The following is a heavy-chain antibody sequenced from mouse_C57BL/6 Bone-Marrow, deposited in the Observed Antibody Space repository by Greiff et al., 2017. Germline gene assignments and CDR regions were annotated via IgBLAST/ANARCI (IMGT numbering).Heavy chain of an antibody. V-gene: IGHV1-55*01. Sequence: QVQLQQSGAELVKPGASVQMSCKASGYTFTSYWITWVKQRPGQGLEWIGDIYPGSGSTNYNEKFKSKATLTVDTSSSTAYMQLSSLTSEDSAVYYCAELTGTWWYFDVWGTGTTVTVSS. J-gene: IGHJ1*03. D-gene: IGHD4-1*01. CDR3: AELTGTWWYFDV. CDR1: GYTFTSYW. CDR2: IYPGSGST.